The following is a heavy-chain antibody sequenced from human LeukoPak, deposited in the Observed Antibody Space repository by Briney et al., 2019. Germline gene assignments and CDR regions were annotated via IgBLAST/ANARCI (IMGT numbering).Heavy chain of an antibody. J-gene: IGHJ4*02. CDR1: GFTFISYW. D-gene: IGHD1/OR15-1a*01. Sequence: GGSLRLSFAASGFTFISYWMHWVPQAPRKGLVWVSRINRDGGSTTYADPVKGQVPISRDNPKNTVYLQMNSLRADDTAVYYCARGRLWNIDYWGQGTLVTVSS. CDR2: INRDGGST. CDR3: ARGRLWNIDY. V-gene: IGHV3-74*01.